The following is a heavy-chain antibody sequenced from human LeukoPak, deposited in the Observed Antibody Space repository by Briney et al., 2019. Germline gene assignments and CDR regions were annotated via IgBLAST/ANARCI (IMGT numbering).Heavy chain of an antibody. CDR2: IYYSGST. V-gene: IGHV4-39*01. J-gene: IGHJ4*02. CDR3: ARLSRRGYSYGSTSTLLDY. D-gene: IGHD5-18*01. Sequence: SETLSLTCTVSGGSISSSSYYWGWIRQPPGKGLEWIGSIYYSGSTYYNPSLKSRVTISVDTSKNQFSLKLSSLTAADTAVYYCARLSRRGYSYGSTSTLLDYWGQGTLVTVSS. CDR1: GGSISSSSYY.